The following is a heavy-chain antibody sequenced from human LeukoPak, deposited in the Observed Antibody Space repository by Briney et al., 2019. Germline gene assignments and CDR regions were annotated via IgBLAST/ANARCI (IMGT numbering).Heavy chain of an antibody. D-gene: IGHD2-2*01. V-gene: IGHV3-23*01. Sequence: GGSLRLSCAASGFTFSSYGMSWVRQAPRKGLEWVSPISGSGGSTYYADSVKGRFTISRDNSTNTLYLQMNSLRAEVTAVYYCAKDGVVPSTSICFCYYYGMCVWGKGTTVTIS. CDR1: GFTFSSYG. CDR3: AKDGVVPSTSICFCYYYGMCV. CDR2: ISGSGGST. J-gene: IGHJ6*04.